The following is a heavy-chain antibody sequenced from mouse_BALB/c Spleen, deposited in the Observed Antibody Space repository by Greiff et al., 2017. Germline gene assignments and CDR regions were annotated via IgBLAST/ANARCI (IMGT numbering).Heavy chain of an antibody. Sequence: QVQLQQSGPELVRPGVSVKISCKGSGYTFTDYAMHWVKQSHAKSLEWIGVISTYYGNTNYNQKFKGKATLTADKSSSTAYMQLSSLTSEDSAVYFCARRGGGNYVFAYWGQGTLVTVSA. J-gene: IGHJ3*01. CDR2: ISTYYGNT. CDR1: GYTFTDYA. V-gene: IGHV1-67*01. CDR3: ARRGGGNYVFAY. D-gene: IGHD2-1*01.